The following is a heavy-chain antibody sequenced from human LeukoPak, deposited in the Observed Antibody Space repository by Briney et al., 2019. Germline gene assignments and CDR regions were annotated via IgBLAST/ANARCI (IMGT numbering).Heavy chain of an antibody. CDR1: GLTFSSHY. D-gene: IGHD3-22*01. CDR2: NNGDGRST. J-gene: IGHJ4*02. CDR3: ARGPGGGSGSYYVGDY. V-gene: IGHV3-74*01. Sequence: GGSLRLSCAASGLTFSSHYMHWLPHAPEKGLVWVSRNNGDGRSTIYADSVKGRFTISRDNAKTTMYLQMNSLRAEDTAVYFCARGPGGGSGSYYVGDYWGQGPLVTVSS.